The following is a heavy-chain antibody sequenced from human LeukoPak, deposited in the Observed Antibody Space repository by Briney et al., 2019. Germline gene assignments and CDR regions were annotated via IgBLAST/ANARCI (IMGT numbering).Heavy chain of an antibody. CDR1: GYSFTSYW. J-gene: IGHJ5*02. D-gene: IGHD5-18*01. Sequence: GESLKISCKGSGYSFTSYWIGWVRQMPGKGLEWMGIIYPGDSDTRYSPSFQGQVTISADKSISTAYPQWSSLKASGTAMYYCARSWIQPHVGWFDPWGQGTLVTVSS. CDR3: ARSWIQPHVGWFDP. V-gene: IGHV5-51*01. CDR2: IYPGDSDT.